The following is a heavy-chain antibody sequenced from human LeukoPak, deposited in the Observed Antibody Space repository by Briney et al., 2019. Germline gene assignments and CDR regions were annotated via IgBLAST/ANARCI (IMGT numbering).Heavy chain of an antibody. CDR3: ARVQTGAFDY. J-gene: IGHJ4*02. CDR1: GFTFSSYA. V-gene: IGHV3-66*01. D-gene: IGHD7-27*01. CDR2: IYSGGST. Sequence: PGGSLRLSCAASGFTFSSYAMSWVRQAPGKGLEWVSVIYSGGSTYYADSVKGRFTISRDNSKNTLYLQMNSLRADDTAVYYCARVQTGAFDYWGQGTLVTVSS.